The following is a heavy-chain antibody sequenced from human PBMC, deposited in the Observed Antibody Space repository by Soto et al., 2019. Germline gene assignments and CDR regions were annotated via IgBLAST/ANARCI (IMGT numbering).Heavy chain of an antibody. CDR3: ARAYGGGSFDF. Sequence: QVQLVQSGAEVKKPGASVKVSCTGSGYTFRSYDIHWVRQATGQGLEWMGWVNPNTGNTGYAQKFQGRVTMTRDMAKSSAYMEVNSLTSEDTAIYYCARAYGGGSFDFWGQGSLVSVSS. J-gene: IGHJ5*01. CDR2: VNPNTGNT. CDR1: GYTFRSYD. D-gene: IGHD2-21*01. V-gene: IGHV1-8*01.